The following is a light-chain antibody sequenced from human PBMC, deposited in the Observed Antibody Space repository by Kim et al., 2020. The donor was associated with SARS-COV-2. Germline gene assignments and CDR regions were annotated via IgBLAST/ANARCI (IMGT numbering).Light chain of an antibody. CDR1: SSNLGAGYD. J-gene: IGLJ1*01. Sequence: QSVLTQPPSVSGAPGQRVTISCTGSSSNLGAGYDVNWYQQLPGTAPKLLIYANSNRPSGVPGRFSGSKSGSSASLAITGLQAEDETDYYCQSYDSSLSGYVFGTGTKVTVL. CDR2: ANS. CDR3: QSYDSSLSGYV. V-gene: IGLV1-40*01.